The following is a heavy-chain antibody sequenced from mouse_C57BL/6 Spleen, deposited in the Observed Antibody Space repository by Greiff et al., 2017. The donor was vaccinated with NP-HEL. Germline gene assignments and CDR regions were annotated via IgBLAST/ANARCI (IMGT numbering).Heavy chain of an antibody. CDR3: ARGDYYGSSYTWFAY. J-gene: IGHJ3*01. CDR1: GYTFTSYT. Sequence: VQLQQSGAELARPGASVKMSCKASGYTFTSYTMHWVKQRPGQGLEWIGYINPSSGYTKYNQKFKDKATLTADKSSSTAYMQLSCLTSEDSAVYYCARGDYYGSSYTWFAYWGQGTLVTVSA. D-gene: IGHD1-1*01. CDR2: INPSSGYT. V-gene: IGHV1-4*01.